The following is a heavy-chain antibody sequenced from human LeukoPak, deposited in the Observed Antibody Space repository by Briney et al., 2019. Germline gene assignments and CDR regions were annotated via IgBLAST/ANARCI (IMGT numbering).Heavy chain of an antibody. J-gene: IGHJ6*02. Sequence: GRSLRLSCAASGVTFDDYAMHWVRHAPGKGVEWGSGIRWNSGSIGYADSVKGRFTISRDNAKNSLYLQMNSLRAEDTALYYCAKDQSGDYYYHGMGVWGQGTTVTVSS. CDR1: GVTFDDYA. V-gene: IGHV3-9*01. CDR2: IRWNSGSI. CDR3: AKDQSGDYYYHGMGV. D-gene: IGHD3-10*01.